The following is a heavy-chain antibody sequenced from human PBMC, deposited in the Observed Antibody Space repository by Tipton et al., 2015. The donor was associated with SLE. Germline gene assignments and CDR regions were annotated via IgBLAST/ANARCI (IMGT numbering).Heavy chain of an antibody. Sequence: LRLSRTVSGGSISSYYWSRIRQPPGKGLEWIGYIYYSGSTNYNPSLKSRVTISVDTSKNQFSLKLSSVTAADTAVYYCAREREDGSSLWGQGTLVTVSS. CDR2: IYYSGST. CDR1: GGSISSYY. V-gene: IGHV4-59*01. D-gene: IGHD1-26*01. J-gene: IGHJ4*02. CDR3: AREREDGSSL.